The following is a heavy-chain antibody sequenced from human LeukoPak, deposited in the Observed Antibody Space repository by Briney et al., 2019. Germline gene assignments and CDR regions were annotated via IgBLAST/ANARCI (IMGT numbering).Heavy chain of an antibody. CDR2: ISWNSGSM. D-gene: IGHD3-16*01. V-gene: IGHV3-9*01. CDR3: AKGGVNDYVWGSKPGDAFDI. J-gene: IGHJ3*02. Sequence: GWSLRLSRAASGFAFDDYALHWVQQAPGKGLEWVSGISWNSGSMGYATLVKGRFTISRDNVKTSLYLQMKSLRAEDTALYYCAKGGVNDYVWGSKPGDAFDIWGQGTMVTVSS. CDR1: GFAFDDYA.